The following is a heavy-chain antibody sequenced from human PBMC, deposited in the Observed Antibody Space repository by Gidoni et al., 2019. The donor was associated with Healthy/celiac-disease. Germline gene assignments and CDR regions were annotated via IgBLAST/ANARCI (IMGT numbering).Heavy chain of an antibody. CDR2: MNPNSGNT. J-gene: IGHJ6*03. D-gene: IGHD6-13*01. CDR3: ARKAEGSWNYYYYYYMDV. CDR1: GYTFTSYD. Sequence: QVQLVQSGAEVKKHGASVKVSCKDSGYTFTSYDINWVRQATGQGLEWMGWMNPNSGNTGYAQKFQGRVTMTRNTSISTAYMELSSLRSEDTAVYYCARKAEGSWNYYYYYYMDVWGKGTTVTVSS. V-gene: IGHV1-8*01.